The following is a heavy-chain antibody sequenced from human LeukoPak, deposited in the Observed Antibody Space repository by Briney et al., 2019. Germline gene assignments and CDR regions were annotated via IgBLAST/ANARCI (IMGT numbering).Heavy chain of an antibody. CDR3: ARELGSSGDY. Sequence: GGSLRLSRAASGFTVSSNYMSWVRQAPGKGLEWVSVIYSGGRTYHADSVKGRFTISRDNSKNTLYLQMDSLRVEDTAVYYCARELGSSGDYWGQGTLVTVSS. V-gene: IGHV3-66*01. D-gene: IGHD6-19*01. CDR2: IYSGGRT. CDR1: GFTVSSNY. J-gene: IGHJ4*02.